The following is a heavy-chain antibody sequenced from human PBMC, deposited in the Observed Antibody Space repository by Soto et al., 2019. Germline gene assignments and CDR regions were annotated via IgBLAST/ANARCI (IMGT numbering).Heavy chain of an antibody. V-gene: IGHV4-39*01. CDR3: ASRAAAADGWFDP. D-gene: IGHD6-13*01. CDR1: GGSISSSSYY. J-gene: IGHJ5*02. Sequence: QLQLQESGPGLVKPSETLSLTCTVSGGSISSSSYYWGWIRQPPGKGLEWIGSIYYSGSTYYNPSLKSRVTISVDTSKNQFPLKLSSVTAADTAVYYCASRAAAADGWFDPWGQGTLVTVSS. CDR2: IYYSGST.